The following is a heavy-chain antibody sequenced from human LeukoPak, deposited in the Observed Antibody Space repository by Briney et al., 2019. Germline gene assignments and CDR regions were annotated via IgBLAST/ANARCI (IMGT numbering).Heavy chain of an antibody. J-gene: IGHJ4*02. Sequence: PGGSLRLSCAASGFTFSSYDIHWVRQAPGRGLEWVAFIRYGGGDKYYADSVKGRFTNSRDNSRNTLSLQMNSLRAEDTAVYYCAKSWGSLGYCSTTSCYFDYWGQGTLVTVSS. V-gene: IGHV3-30*02. CDR3: AKSWGSLGYCSTTSCYFDY. CDR1: GFTFSSYD. CDR2: IRYGGGDK. D-gene: IGHD2-2*01.